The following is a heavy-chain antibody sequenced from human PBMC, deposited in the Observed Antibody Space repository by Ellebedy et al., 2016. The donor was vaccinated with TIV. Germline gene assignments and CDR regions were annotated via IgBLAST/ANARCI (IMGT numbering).Heavy chain of an antibody. CDR1: GFTFSSYA. Sequence: GESLKISCATSGFTFSSYAMHWVRQAPGKGLEGVAVISYDGNVKYYADSVKGQFTISRDNSKDTLYLQMNSRRVEDTAVYYCATEAGASRLVGGAFDMWGQGTMVTVSS. J-gene: IGHJ3*02. CDR3: ATEAGASRLVGGAFDM. D-gene: IGHD6-25*01. V-gene: IGHV3-30*04. CDR2: ISYDGNVK.